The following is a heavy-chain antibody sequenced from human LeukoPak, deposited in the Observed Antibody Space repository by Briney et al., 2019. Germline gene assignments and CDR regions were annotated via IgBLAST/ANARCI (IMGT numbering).Heavy chain of an antibody. V-gene: IGHV4-4*07. CDR2: VYASATT. D-gene: IGHD2-21*01. CDR1: GGSISSYY. Sequence: PSETLSLTCTVSGGSISSYYWSWIRQPPGKGLEWIGRVYASATTYYNPSLRSRVTLSIDTSKNQFSLSLNSVTAADTAVYYCAKTHCGGGSCDKFDSWGQGILVTVSS. CDR3: AKTHCGGGSCDKFDS. J-gene: IGHJ5*01.